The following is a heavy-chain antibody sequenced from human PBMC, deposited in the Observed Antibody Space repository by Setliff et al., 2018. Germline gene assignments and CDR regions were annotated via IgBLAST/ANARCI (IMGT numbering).Heavy chain of an antibody. Sequence: GGSLRLSCAASGFTFGDFAMTWVRQAPGKGLEWVSAISGSGGSTYYADSVRGRFTISRDTSKNTVFLQMKGLRAEDTAVYYCATFEHDSNAYPRYFDQWGLGTLVTVSS. D-gene: IGHD3-22*01. CDR3: ATFEHDSNAYPRYFDQ. CDR1: GFTFGDFA. CDR2: ISGSGGST. J-gene: IGHJ4*02. V-gene: IGHV3-23*01.